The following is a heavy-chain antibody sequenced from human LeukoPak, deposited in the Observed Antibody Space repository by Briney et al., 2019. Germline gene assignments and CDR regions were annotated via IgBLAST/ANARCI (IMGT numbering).Heavy chain of an antibody. CDR3: AKAAGAHSSSWGYFDY. V-gene: IGHV3-9*01. D-gene: IGHD6-13*01. Sequence: PGGSLRLSCAASGFTFDDYAMQWVRQAPGKGLEWVSGISWNGGSIAYADSVKGRFTISRDNAKNSLYLQMNTLRAEDTALYYCAKAAGAHSSSWGYFDYWGQGTLVTVPS. CDR1: GFTFDDYA. CDR2: ISWNGGSI. J-gene: IGHJ4*02.